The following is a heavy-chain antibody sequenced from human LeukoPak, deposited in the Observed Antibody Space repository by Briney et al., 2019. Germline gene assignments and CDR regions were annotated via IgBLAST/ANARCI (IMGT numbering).Heavy chain of an antibody. D-gene: IGHD3-22*01. V-gene: IGHV1-2*06. CDR3: AKGLDYYDSSGNPDY. J-gene: IGHJ4*02. Sequence: ASVKVSCKASGYTFTGYYMHWVRQAPGQGLEWMGRINPNSGGTNYAQKFQGRATMTRDTSISTAYMELSRLRSDDTAVYYCAKGLDYYDSSGNPDYWGQGTLVTVSS. CDR2: INPNSGGT. CDR1: GYTFTGYY.